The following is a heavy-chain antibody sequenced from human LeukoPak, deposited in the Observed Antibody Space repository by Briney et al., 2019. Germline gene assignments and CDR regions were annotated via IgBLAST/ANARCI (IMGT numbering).Heavy chain of an antibody. CDR3: ARERGGIGFKGDY. CDR2: ISPYNGDT. Sequence: ASVKVSCKASGYTFTTYGISWVRQAPGQRLEWIGWISPYNGDTKYAQKLQGRVTMTTDTSTSTVYMELRSLRSDDTAVYYCARERGGIGFKGDYWGQGTLVTVSS. J-gene: IGHJ4*02. CDR1: GYTFTTYG. D-gene: IGHD3-16*01. V-gene: IGHV1-18*01.